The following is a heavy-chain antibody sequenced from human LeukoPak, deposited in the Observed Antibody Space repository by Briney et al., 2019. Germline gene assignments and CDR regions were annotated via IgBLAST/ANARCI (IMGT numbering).Heavy chain of an antibody. J-gene: IGHJ4*02. V-gene: IGHV4-39*07. CDR2: IYYSGST. D-gene: IGHD4-23*01. CDR1: GGSISSSSYY. CDR3: ARERTTTVERYFDY. Sequence: SETLSLTCTVSGGSISSSSYYWGWIRQPPGKGLEWIGSIYYSGSTYYNPSLKSRVTISVDTSKNQFSLKLSSVTAADTAVYYCARERTTTVERYFDYWGQGTLVTVS.